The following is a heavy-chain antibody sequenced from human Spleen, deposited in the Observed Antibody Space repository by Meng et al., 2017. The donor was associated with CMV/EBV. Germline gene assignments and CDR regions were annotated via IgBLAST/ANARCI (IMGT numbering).Heavy chain of an antibody. D-gene: IGHD2-2*01. CDR2: ISGYNGDT. CDR3: ARTRIEVEPDGRKIKYYNYGMDV. CDR1: GYTFTSLS. V-gene: IGHV1-18*01. J-gene: IGHJ6*02. Sequence: ASVKVSCKASGYTFTSLSINWVRQAPGQGLEWMGWISGYNGDTKFAQKFQGRVTLTRVTSISTAYMELSSLTSDDTAVYYCARTRIEVEPDGRKIKYYNYGMDVWGQGTTVTVSS.